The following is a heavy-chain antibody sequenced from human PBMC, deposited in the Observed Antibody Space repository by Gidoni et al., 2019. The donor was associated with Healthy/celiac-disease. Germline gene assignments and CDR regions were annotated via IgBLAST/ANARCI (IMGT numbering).Heavy chain of an antibody. V-gene: IGHV3-9*01. CDR2: ISWNSGSI. CDR3: AKDKDSSGLAPSGYFDY. Sequence: EVQLVESGGGLVQPGRSLRLSCAASGFTFDDYAMHWVRQAPGKGLEWVSGISWNSGSIGYADSVKGRFTISRDNAKNSLYLQMNSLRAEDTALYYCAKDKDSSGLAPSGYFDYWGQGTLVTVSS. CDR1: GFTFDDYA. J-gene: IGHJ4*02. D-gene: IGHD6-19*01.